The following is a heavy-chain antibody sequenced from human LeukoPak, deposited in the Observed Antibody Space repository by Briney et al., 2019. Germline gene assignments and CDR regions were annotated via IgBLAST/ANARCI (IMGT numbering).Heavy chain of an antibody. D-gene: IGHD3-3*01. CDR3: ARGALRFYYFDY. CDR1: GFTVSSNY. Sequence: GGSQRLSCAASGFTVSSNYMSWVRQAPGKGLEWVSVIYSGGSTYYADSVKGRFTISRDNSKNTLYLQMNSLRAEDTAVYYCARGALRFYYFDYWGQGTLVTVSS. J-gene: IGHJ4*02. CDR2: IYSGGST. V-gene: IGHV3-53*01.